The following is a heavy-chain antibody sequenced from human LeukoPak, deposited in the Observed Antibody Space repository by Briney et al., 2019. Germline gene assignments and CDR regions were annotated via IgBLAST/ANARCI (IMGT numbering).Heavy chain of an antibody. CDR1: GGTLSSYA. D-gene: IGHD3-3*01. Sequence: SVKVSCKASGGTLSSYAISWVRQAPGQGLEWMGRIIPILGIANYAQKFQGRVTITADKSTSTAYMELSSLRSEDTAVYYCARDAGTIFGVVIIRPSYFDYWGQGTLVTVSS. CDR3: ARDAGTIFGVVIIRPSYFDY. J-gene: IGHJ4*02. CDR2: IIPILGIA. V-gene: IGHV1-69*04.